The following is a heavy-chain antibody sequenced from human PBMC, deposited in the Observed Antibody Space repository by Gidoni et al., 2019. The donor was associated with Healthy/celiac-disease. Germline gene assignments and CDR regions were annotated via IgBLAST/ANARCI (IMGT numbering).Heavy chain of an antibody. D-gene: IGHD3-16*01. Sequence: EVQLVACGGGLVQPGGSLSLSCAASGVTFSSYDMHWVRQATGQGLEWVSAIGTVGDTYYTCFVKGRFTISRENAKNSLYLQMNSLRAGDTAVYYCARAGGDYWGQGTLVTVSS. CDR2: IGTVGDT. CDR3: ARAGGDY. V-gene: IGHV3-13*01. CDR1: GVTFSSYD. J-gene: IGHJ4*02.